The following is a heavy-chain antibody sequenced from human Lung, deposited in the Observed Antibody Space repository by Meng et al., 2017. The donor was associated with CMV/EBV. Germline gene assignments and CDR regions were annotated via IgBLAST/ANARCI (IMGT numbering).Heavy chain of an antibody. D-gene: IGHD2-15*01. J-gene: IGHJ5*02. CDR2: ITWDGGNT. CDR1: GFTFGDHA. Sequence: GEXXKISCAASGFTFGDHAMHWVRQRPGKGLEWVSLITWDGGNTYYADSVKGRFTISRDNSKNSLYLQMNSLRTEDTALYYCAKDGSDSSLGWLDPWGQGTLVTVSS. CDR3: AKDGSDSSLGWLDP. V-gene: IGHV3-43D*03.